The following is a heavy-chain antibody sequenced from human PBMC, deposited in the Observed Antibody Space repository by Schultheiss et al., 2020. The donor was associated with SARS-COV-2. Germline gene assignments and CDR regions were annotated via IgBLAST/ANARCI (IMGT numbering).Heavy chain of an antibody. CDR1: GFTFSSYA. V-gene: IGHV3-23*01. Sequence: GGSLRLSCAASGFTFSSYAMSWVRQAPGKGLEWVSGISGSGGSTYYADSVKGRFTISRDNSKNTLYLQMNSLRAEDTAVYYCAKDSDFWSGHDAFDIWGQGTMVTVSS. CDR2: ISGSGGST. D-gene: IGHD3-3*01. CDR3: AKDSDFWSGHDAFDI. J-gene: IGHJ3*02.